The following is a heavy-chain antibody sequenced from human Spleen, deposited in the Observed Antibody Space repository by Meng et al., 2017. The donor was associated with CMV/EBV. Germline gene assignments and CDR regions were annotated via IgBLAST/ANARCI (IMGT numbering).Heavy chain of an antibody. CDR2: IYHSGST. V-gene: IGHV4-4*02. J-gene: IGHJ4*02. Sequence: QVQLQESGPGLVKPSGTLSLTCAVPGCSISSSNLWTWVRQVPGKGLEWIGEIYHSGSTNYNPSLKSRVTISVDKFKNQFSLKLGSVTVADTAVYYCARIERRRILKYCGSDCSTTDYWGQGTLVTVSS. D-gene: IGHD2-21*02. CDR1: GCSISSSNL. CDR3: ARIERRRILKYCGSDCSTTDY.